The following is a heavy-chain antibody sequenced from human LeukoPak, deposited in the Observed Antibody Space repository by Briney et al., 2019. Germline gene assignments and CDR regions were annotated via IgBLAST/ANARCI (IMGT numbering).Heavy chain of an antibody. CDR2: IYYSGST. CDR1: GGSISSGDYY. J-gene: IGHJ4*02. Sequence: SETLSLTCTVSGGSISSGDYYWSWIRQPPGKGLEWIGYIYYSGSTYYNPSLKSRVTISVDTSKNQFSLKLSSVTAADTAVYYCARQSHYDSSGYCLDYWGQGTLVTVSS. D-gene: IGHD3-22*01. CDR3: ARQSHYDSSGYCLDY. V-gene: IGHV4-30-4*01.